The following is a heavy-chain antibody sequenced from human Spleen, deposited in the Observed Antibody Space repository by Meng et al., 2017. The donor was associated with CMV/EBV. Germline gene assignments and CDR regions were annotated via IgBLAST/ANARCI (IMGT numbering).Heavy chain of an antibody. V-gene: IGHV4-34*01. J-gene: IGHJ4*02. CDR3: ARAYGFFDY. CDR2: INHSGST. Sequence: LSLTCAVYGGSVSGYYWSWIRQPPGKGLEWIGEINHSGSTNYNPSLKSRVTISVDTSKNQFSLKLSSVTAADTAVYYCARAYGFFDYWGQGTLVTVSS. CDR1: GGSVSGYY. D-gene: IGHD4-17*01.